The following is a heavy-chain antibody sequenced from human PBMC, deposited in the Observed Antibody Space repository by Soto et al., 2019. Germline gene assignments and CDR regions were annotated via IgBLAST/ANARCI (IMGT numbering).Heavy chain of an antibody. V-gene: IGHV1-69*13. CDR3: AKDLGQPHTDY. Sequence: GASVKVSCKASGGTFSSYAISWVRQAPGQGLEWMGGIIPIFGTANYAQKFQGRVTITADESTSTAYMELSSLRSEDTAVYYCAKDLGQPHTDYWRQGTLVTVSS. J-gene: IGHJ4*02. CDR1: GGTFSSYA. CDR2: IIPIFGTA.